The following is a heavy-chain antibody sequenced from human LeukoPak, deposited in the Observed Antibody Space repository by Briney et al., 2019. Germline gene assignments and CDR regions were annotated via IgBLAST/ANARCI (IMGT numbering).Heavy chain of an antibody. D-gene: IGHD3-9*01. CDR1: GGSISSYY. V-gene: IGHV4-4*07. J-gene: IGHJ5*02. CDR3: ARAYYDILTGLNWFDP. Sequence: SETLSLTCTVSGGSISSYYWSWIRQPAGKGLEWIGRIYTSGSTNYNPSLKSRVTMSVDTSKNQFSLKLSSVTAADTAVYYCARAYYDILTGLNWFDPWGQGTLVTVSS. CDR2: IYTSGST.